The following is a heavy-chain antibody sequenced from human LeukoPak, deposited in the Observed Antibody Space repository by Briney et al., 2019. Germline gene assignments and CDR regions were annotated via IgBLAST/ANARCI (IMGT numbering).Heavy chain of an antibody. CDR2: ISGDGGST. V-gene: IGHV3-43*02. CDR1: GFMFPDYA. J-gene: IGHJ4*02. CDR3: ARESESSGWYDY. Sequence: GGSLTLSCAAPGFMFPDYAIHWVRQAPGKGLEWVSLISGDGGSTFYADSVKGRFTISRDNSKNSLYLQMNSLRSDDTALYYCARESESSGWYDYWGQGTLVTVSS. D-gene: IGHD6-19*01.